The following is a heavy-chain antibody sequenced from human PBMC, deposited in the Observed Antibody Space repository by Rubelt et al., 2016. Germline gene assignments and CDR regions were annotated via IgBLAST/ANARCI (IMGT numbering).Heavy chain of an antibody. CDR3: ARHGRAAARYYV. Sequence: QVQLRQWGAGLLKPSETLSVTCAVYGGSFSGYYWSWIRQPPGKGLEWIGEINPSGSTNYNPSLKSRVTISVDTSKNQCSLRLSSVNAADTAVYYCARHGRAAARYYVWGQGTTVTVSS. D-gene: IGHD6-13*01. CDR2: INPSGST. J-gene: IGHJ6*02. CDR1: GGSFSGYY. V-gene: IGHV4-34*01.